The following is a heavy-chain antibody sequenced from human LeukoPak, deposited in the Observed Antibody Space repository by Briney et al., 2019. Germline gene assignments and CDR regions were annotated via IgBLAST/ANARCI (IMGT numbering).Heavy chain of an antibody. Sequence: GGSLRLSCAASGFTFSSYSMNWVRQAPGKGLEWISFISSSGSYTYYGDSLKGRFTISRDNAENSLYLQMNSLRAEDTAVYYCARGFPACDYWGQGTPVTVSS. CDR2: ISSSGSYT. CDR3: ARGFPACDY. CDR1: GFTFSSYS. V-gene: IGHV3-21*01. J-gene: IGHJ4*02.